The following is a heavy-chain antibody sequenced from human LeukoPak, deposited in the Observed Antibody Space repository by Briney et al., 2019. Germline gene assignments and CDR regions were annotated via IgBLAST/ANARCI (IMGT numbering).Heavy chain of an antibody. Sequence: GGSLRLSCAASGFTFSSHGMNWVRQAPGKGLEWVSIIFGADKNTTYYADSVKGRFTVSRDNSKNTLDLQMTDLRPEDTAIYYCAKRNTMVRGGPCFDYWGQGILVAVSS. CDR3: AKRNTMVRGGPCFDY. CDR1: GFTFSSHG. CDR2: IFGADKNTT. J-gene: IGHJ4*02. D-gene: IGHD3-10*01. V-gene: IGHV3-23*01.